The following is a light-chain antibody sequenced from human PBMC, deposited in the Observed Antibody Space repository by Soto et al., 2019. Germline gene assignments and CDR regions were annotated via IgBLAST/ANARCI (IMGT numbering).Light chain of an antibody. CDR2: AAS. CDR1: QSISSS. CDR3: QQDCGTPPT. V-gene: IGKV1-39*01. Sequence: DIQMTQSPSSLSASVGDRVTITCRASQSISSSLAWHQHKPGKVPKLLIYAASTLQRGVPSRFSGSGSGTDFTLTISSLQPEDFATYYCQQDCGTPPTFGHGTQLDIK. J-gene: IGKJ5*01.